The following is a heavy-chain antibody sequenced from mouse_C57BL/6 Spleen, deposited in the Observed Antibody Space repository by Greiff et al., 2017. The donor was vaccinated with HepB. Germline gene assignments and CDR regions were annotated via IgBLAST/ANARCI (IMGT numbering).Heavy chain of an antibody. CDR2: ISYDGSN. D-gene: IGHD4-1*01. V-gene: IGHV3-6*01. J-gene: IGHJ4*01. CDR3: ARGGLLTGARMDY. CDR1: GYSITSGYY. Sequence: EVKLMESGPGLVKPSQSLSLTCSVTGYSITSGYYWNWIRQFPGNKLEWMGYISYDGSNNYNPSLQNRISITRDTSKNQFFLKLNSVTTEDTATYYCARGGLLTGARMDYWGQGTSVTVSS.